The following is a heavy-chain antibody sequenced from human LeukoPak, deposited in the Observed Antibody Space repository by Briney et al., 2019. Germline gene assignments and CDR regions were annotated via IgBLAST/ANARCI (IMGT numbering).Heavy chain of an antibody. D-gene: IGHD3-22*01. Sequence: SETLSLTCTVSGGSISSYYWSWIRQSPGKGLEWIGYIYYSGSSNYNPSLKSRVTISVDTSKNQFSLELSSVTAADTAVYFCARRGYYDSSGYNFFDYWGQGPLVTVSS. CDR3: ARRGYYDSSGYNFFDY. CDR1: GGSISSYY. J-gene: IGHJ4*02. V-gene: IGHV4-59*08. CDR2: IYYSGSS.